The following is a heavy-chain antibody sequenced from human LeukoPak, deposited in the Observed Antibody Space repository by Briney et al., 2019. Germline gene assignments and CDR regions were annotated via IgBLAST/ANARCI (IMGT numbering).Heavy chain of an antibody. CDR1: GFTFSDFY. CDR3: ARGAQQLEAFDI. Sequence: GGSLRLSCAASGFTFSDFYMSWIRQAPGKGLEWVSYISNSGSIIYYADSVKGRFTISRDNSKNTLYLQMNSLRAEDTAVYYCARGAQQLEAFDIWGQGTMVTVSS. V-gene: IGHV3-11*01. D-gene: IGHD6-13*01. J-gene: IGHJ3*02. CDR2: ISNSGSII.